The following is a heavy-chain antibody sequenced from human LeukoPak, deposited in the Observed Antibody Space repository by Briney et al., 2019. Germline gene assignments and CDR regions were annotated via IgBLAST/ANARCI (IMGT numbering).Heavy chain of an antibody. V-gene: IGHV3-7*01. D-gene: IGHD4-17*01. CDR3: ARVGARQILEY. Sequence: GGSLRLSCAAFEFTFSSYWMSWVRQAPGKGLEWVANIKQDGGEKYYLDSVKGRFTVSRDNAKNSLYLQMNSLRAEDTAVYYCARVGARQILEYWGQGTLVTVSS. CDR1: EFTFSSYW. CDR2: IKQDGGEK. J-gene: IGHJ4*02.